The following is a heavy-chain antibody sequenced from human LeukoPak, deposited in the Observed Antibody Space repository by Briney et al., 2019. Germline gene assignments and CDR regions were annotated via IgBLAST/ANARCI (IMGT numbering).Heavy chain of an antibody. CDR2: IIHSGSD. CDR1: GGPFSGYY. J-gene: IGHJ5*01. CDR3: ATISRPQGWFHS. V-gene: IGHV4-34*12. Sequence: SEALSLTCAVYGGPFSGYYWSWIRHSPGKGLEWIGEIIHSGSDNYNPSLKSRVTIPVDTSKNQFSLNLSSVTAEDRAVYYCATISRPQGWFHSWVQGTLVTDCS.